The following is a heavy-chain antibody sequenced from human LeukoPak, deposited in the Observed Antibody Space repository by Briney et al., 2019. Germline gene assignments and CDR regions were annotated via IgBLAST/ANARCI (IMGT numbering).Heavy chain of an antibody. CDR3: ARVWWGSQWLRYSDFDY. D-gene: IGHD6-19*01. CDR1: GYTFTSYG. CDR2: ISAYNGNT. J-gene: IGHJ4*02. V-gene: IGHV1-18*01. Sequence: ASVKVSCKASGYTFTSYGISWVRQAPGQGLEWMGWISAYNGNTNYAQKLQGRVTMTTDTSTSTAYMELRSLRSDDTAVYYCARVWWGSQWLRYSDFDYWGQGTLVTVSS.